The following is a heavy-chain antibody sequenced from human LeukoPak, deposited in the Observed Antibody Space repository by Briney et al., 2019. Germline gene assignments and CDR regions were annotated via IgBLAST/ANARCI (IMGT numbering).Heavy chain of an antibody. CDR3: ARVVAAAAVPDY. D-gene: IGHD6-13*01. V-gene: IGHV4-34*01. CDR2: INHSGST. J-gene: IGHJ4*02. CDR1: GGSFSGYY. Sequence: PSETLSLTCAVYGGSFSGYYWSWIRQPPGKGLEWIGEINHSGSTIYNPSLKSRVTISVDTSKNQFSLKLSSVTAADTAVYYCARVVAAAAVPDYWGQGTLVTVSS.